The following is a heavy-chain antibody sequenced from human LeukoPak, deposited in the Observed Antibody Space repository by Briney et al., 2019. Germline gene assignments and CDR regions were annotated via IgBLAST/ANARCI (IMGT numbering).Heavy chain of an antibody. CDR2: ISWNSGSI. Sequence: GGSLRLSCAASGFTFDDYATHWVRQAPGKGLEWVSGISWNSGSIGYADSVKGRFTISRDNAKNSLYLQMNSLRAEDTALYYCAKERMLALAYWGQGTLVTVSS. V-gene: IGHV3-9*01. D-gene: IGHD2-8*01. CDR3: AKERMLALAY. CDR1: GFTFDDYA. J-gene: IGHJ4*02.